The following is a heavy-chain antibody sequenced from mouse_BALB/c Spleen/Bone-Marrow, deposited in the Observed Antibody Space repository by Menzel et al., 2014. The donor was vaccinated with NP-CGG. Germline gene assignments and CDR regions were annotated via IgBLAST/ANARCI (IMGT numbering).Heavy chain of an antibody. CDR1: GYTFTDYE. D-gene: IGHD2-14*01. Sequence: QVQLQQSGAELVRPGASVTLSCKASGYTFTDYEMHWVKQTPVHGLEWIGAIDPETTGTACNQKFKGKATLIADKSSSTTYTDLRSLKSEDSAVYYCTRREAYYKYDGDFDYWGQGTTPTVSS. V-gene: IGHV1-15*01. CDR2: IDPETTGT. CDR3: TRREAYYKYDGDFDY. J-gene: IGHJ2*01.